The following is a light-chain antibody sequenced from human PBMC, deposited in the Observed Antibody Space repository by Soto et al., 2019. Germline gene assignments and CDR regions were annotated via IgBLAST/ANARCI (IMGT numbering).Light chain of an antibody. J-gene: IGKJ2*01. CDR1: QSVSSD. CDR3: QQYNIWPHT. Sequence: EIVMTQSPATLSVSPGERATLSCRASQSVSSDLAWYLQKPGQAPSLLVYGASTRATGMPARFSGSGSGTEFTLTISSLQSEEFAVYYCQQYNIWPHTFGQGTKLEIK. CDR2: GAS. V-gene: IGKV3-15*01.